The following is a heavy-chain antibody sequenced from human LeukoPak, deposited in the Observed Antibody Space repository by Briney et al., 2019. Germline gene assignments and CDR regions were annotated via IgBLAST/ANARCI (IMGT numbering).Heavy chain of an antibody. V-gene: IGHV3-30*02. CDR3: AKEPKALPFYG. Sequence: GGSLRLSCAASGFTFSNFGMHWVRQAPGEGLEWVAFISYDGSEEFYADSVKGRFTLSRDTSKNTLYLQMNSLRAEDTAVYYCAKEPKALPFYGWGQGTLVTVSS. J-gene: IGHJ4*02. D-gene: IGHD3-16*01. CDR1: GFTFSNFG. CDR2: ISYDGSEE.